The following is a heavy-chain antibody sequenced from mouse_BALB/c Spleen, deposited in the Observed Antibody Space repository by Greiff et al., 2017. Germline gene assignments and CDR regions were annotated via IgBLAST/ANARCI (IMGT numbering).Heavy chain of an antibody. CDR2: ISYDGSN. V-gene: IGHV3-6*02. CDR3: ARDGGGSSYSGYFDY. Sequence: EVQLQESGPGLVKPSQSLSLTCSVTGYSITSGYYWNWIRQFPGNKLEWMGYISYDGSNNYNPSLKNRISITRDTSKNQFFLKLNSVTTEDTATYYCARDGGGSSYSGYFDYWGQGTTLTVSS. J-gene: IGHJ2*01. CDR1: GYSITSGYY. D-gene: IGHD1-1*01.